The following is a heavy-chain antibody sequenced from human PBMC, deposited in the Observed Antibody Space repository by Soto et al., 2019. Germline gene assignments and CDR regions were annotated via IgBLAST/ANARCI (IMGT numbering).Heavy chain of an antibody. CDR2: TRNKANSYTT. CDR3: ARVSTVTTEHYDY. V-gene: IGHV3-72*01. D-gene: IGHD4-17*01. J-gene: IGHJ4*02. CDR1: GFTFSDHY. Sequence: EVQLVESGGGLVQPGGSLRLSCAASGFTFSDHYMDWVRQAPGKGLEWVGRTRNKANSYTTEYAASVKGRFTISRDDSKNSLYLQINSLKTEDTAVYYCARVSTVTTEHYDYWGQGTLVTVSS.